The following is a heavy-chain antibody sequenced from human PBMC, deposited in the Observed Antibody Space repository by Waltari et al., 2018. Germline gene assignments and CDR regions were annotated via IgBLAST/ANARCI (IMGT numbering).Heavy chain of an antibody. J-gene: IGHJ5*02. Sequence: QVQLVESGGGVVQPGGSLRLSCAASGFTFSSYGMHWVRQAPGKGLEWVAFIRYDGSNKYYADSVKGRFTISRDNSKNTLYLQMNSLRAEDTAVYYCAKQEAVIATRPNWFDPWGQGTLVTVSS. CDR3: AKQEAVIATRPNWFDP. CDR2: IRYDGSNK. V-gene: IGHV3-30*02. D-gene: IGHD2-21*01. CDR1: GFTFSSYG.